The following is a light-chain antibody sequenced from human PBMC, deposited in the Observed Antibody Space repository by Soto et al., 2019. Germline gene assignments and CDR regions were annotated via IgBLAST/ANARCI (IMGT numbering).Light chain of an antibody. Sequence: IVMTQSPATLSVSPGERVTLSCRASQSVNNFLAWYQQKPGQAPRLLIFDASNRAAGVPARFSGSGSGTEFTLTISSLQSEDFAVYYCQQYNNWITFGQGTRLEIK. CDR1: QSVNNF. J-gene: IGKJ5*01. CDR3: QQYNNWIT. V-gene: IGKV3D-15*01. CDR2: DAS.